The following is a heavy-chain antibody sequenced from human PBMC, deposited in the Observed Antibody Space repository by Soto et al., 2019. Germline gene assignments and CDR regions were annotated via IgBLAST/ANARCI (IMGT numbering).Heavy chain of an antibody. CDR1: GFSLSTTEEG. D-gene: IGHD2-21*02. J-gene: IGHJ4*02. V-gene: IGHV2-5*02. Sequence: QITLKESGPTLVKPTQTLTLTCTFSGFSLSTTEEGVGWIRQPPGKAPELLALIYWDDDKRYSPSLKTRLTITKDTSKNQVVLTVTTVDPVDTATYYCAHGSCFGADCYPNPYFDFWGQGILVTVSS. CDR2: IYWDDDK. CDR3: AHGSCFGADCYPNPYFDF.